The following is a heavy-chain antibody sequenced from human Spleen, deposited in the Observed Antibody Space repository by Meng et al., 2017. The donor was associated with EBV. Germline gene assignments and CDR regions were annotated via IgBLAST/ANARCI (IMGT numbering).Heavy chain of an antibody. CDR2: INYSGTT. CDR1: GGSMSSDVYY. V-gene: IGHV4-30-4*01. D-gene: IGHD3-10*01. CDR3: ARWDSGDYQGIFDY. J-gene: IGHJ4*02. Sequence: GQLQGWGPGLVKTSQTLSLTWAVSGGSMSSDVYYWSWIRQPPGKGLEWIAYINYSGTTHYNPSLKSRLTISVDTSKNQFSLKLSSVTAADTAVYYCARWDSGDYQGIFDYWGQGILVTVSS.